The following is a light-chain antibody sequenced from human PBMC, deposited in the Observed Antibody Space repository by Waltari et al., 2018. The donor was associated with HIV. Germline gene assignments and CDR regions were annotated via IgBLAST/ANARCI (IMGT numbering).Light chain of an antibody. V-gene: IGKV1-39*01. CDR2: AAS. CDR3: QQGYSSPYT. CDR1: QSISTY. Sequence: DIQMTQSPSSLSASVGDRVIITCRASQSISTYLNWYQQKPGKAPKLLIYAASNLQSGVPSGFSGGGSGTDFTLTISSLQPEGFATYYCQQGYSSPYTFGQGTKLEIK. J-gene: IGKJ2*01.